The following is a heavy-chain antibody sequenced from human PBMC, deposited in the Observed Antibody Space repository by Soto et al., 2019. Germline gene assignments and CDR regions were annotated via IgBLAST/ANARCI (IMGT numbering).Heavy chain of an antibody. CDR3: AKDNLIPQLPPVQDV. V-gene: IGHV3-23*01. J-gene: IGHJ6*04. D-gene: IGHD2-2*01. CDR2: ISGSGGST. Sequence: GGSLRLSCAASGFTFSSYAMSWVRQAPGKGLEWVSAISGSGGSTYYADSVKGRFTISRDNSKNTLYLQMNSLRAEDTAVYYCAKDNLIPQLPPVQDVWGKGTTVTVSS. CDR1: GFTFSSYA.